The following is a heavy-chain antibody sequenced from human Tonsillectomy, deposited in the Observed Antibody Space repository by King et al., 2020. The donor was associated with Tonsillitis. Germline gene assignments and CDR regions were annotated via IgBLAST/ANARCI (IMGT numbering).Heavy chain of an antibody. CDR1: GYTFTSYG. V-gene: IGHV1-18*04. J-gene: IGHJ4*02. Sequence: QLVQSGAEVKKPGASVKVSCKATGYTFTSYGISWVRQAPGQGLEWMGWISTYNGNINYAQNLQGRVTMTTDTSTSTAYMELRSLRSDDTAVYYCARITPFVMGILYYFDYWGQGTLVTVSS. CDR3: ARITPFVMGILYYFDY. CDR2: ISTYNGNI. D-gene: IGHD2-21*01.